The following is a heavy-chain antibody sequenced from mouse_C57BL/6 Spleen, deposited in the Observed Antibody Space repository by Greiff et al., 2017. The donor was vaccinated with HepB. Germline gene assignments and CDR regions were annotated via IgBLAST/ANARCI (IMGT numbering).Heavy chain of an antibody. Sequence: QVQLQQPGAELVKPGASVKLSCKASGYTFTSYWMHWVKQRPGRGLEWIGRIDPHSGGTKYNEKFKSKATLTVDKPSSTAYMQLSSMTSEDSAVYYCASRDDYDGYYFDYWGQGTTLTVSS. V-gene: IGHV1-72*01. J-gene: IGHJ2*01. CDR3: ASRDDYDGYYFDY. CDR1: GYTFTSYW. CDR2: IDPHSGGT. D-gene: IGHD2-4*01.